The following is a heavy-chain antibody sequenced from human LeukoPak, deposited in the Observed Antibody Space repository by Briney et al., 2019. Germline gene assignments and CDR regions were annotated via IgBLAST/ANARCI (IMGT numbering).Heavy chain of an antibody. CDR3: ARGRPPVLRYFDWSMKTFPFYGY. J-gene: IGHJ4*02. Sequence: PGGSLRLSCAASGFTVNNAWMNWVRQPPGKGLEWIGEINHSGSTNYNPSLKSRVTISVDTSKNQFSLKLSSVTAADTAVYYCARGRPPVLRYFDWSMKTFPFYGYWGQGTLVTVSS. CDR1: GFTVNNAW. D-gene: IGHD3-9*01. CDR2: INHSGST. V-gene: IGHV4-34*01.